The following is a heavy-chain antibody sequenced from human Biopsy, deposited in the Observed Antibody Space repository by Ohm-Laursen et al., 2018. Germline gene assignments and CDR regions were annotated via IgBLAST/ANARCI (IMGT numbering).Heavy chain of an antibody. CDR2: ISASSSYI. V-gene: IGHV3-21*06. CDR1: GVTLSGYG. D-gene: IGHD3-10*01. CDR3: ATELLPPGVGGPWLDS. J-gene: IGHJ5*01. Sequence: GSLRLSCAASGVTLSGYGMNWVRQAPGKGLEWVSSISASSSYIHYADSVKGRFTVSRDSTKNSLYLQMNSLRAADTAIYYCATELLPPGVGGPWLDSWGQGTPVTVSS.